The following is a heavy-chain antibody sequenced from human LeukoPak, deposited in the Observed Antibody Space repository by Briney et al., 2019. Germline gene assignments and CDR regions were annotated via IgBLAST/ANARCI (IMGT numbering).Heavy chain of an antibody. D-gene: IGHD5-12*01. J-gene: IGHJ4*02. V-gene: IGHV3-33*01. CDR1: GFTFSTYG. CDR3: ARNNGQWLPTDY. Sequence: PGGSLRLSCEASGFTFSTYGMHWVRQAPGKGLEWVAVIWYDGSNKNYADSVKGRFTISRDNSKNTLYLQMNSLRAEDTAVYYCARNNGQWLPTDYWGQGTLVTVSS. CDR2: IWYDGSNK.